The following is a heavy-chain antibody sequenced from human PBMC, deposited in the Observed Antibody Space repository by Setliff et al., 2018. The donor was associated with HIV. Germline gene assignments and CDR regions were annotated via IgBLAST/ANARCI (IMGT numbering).Heavy chain of an antibody. CDR1: GFIFSSYG. D-gene: IGHD3-22*01. V-gene: IGHV3-30*02. CDR3: ATIVESSGYHGGNYFDF. J-gene: IGHJ4*02. CDR2: IRYDGSNK. Sequence: LGGSLRLSCAASGFIFSSYGMHWVRQAPGKGLEWVAFIRYDGSNKYYADSVKGRFTISRDNSKNTLYLQMNSLRAEDTAVYYCATIVESSGYHGGNYFDFWGRGSLVTVSS.